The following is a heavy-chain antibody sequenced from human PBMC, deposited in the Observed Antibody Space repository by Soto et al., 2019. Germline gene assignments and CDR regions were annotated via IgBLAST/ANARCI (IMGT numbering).Heavy chain of an antibody. J-gene: IGHJ5*02. CDR2: ISYDGSNK. Sequence: PGGSLRLSCAASGFTFSSYGMHWVRQAPGKGLEWVAVISYDGSNKYYADSVKGRFTISRDNSKNTLYLQMNSLRAEDTAVYYCAKDAVYYDFWSGRKNNNWFDPWGQGTLVTVSS. CDR1: GFTFSSYG. D-gene: IGHD3-3*01. V-gene: IGHV3-30*18. CDR3: AKDAVYYDFWSGRKNNNWFDP.